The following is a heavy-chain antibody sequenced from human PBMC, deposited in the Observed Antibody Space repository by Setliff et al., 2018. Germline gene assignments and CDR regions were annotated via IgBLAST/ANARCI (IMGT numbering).Heavy chain of an antibody. CDR1: AGSVSSSSYY. V-gene: IGHV4-39*02. CDR2: IYHSGSS. CDR3: ARVGGLLVATMPFDY. D-gene: IGHD5-12*01. J-gene: IGHJ4*02. Sequence: SETLSLTCSVSAGSVSSSSYYWGWIRQPPGKGLEWIGSIYHSGSSYYNSSLRSRVTISLDPSQNQFSLKLRSVTAADTAVYFCARVGGLLVATMPFDYWGPGTLVTVSS.